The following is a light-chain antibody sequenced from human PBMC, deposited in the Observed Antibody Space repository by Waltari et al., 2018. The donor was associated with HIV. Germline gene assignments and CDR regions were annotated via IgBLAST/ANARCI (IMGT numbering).Light chain of an antibody. CDR2: GAS. CDR3: QQHGSSPRT. J-gene: IGKJ1*01. CDR1: QSVSNNF. Sequence: IVLTQSPGTLSLSPGERAALSCRASQSVSNNFLAWYQQKPGQAPTLLIYGASFRATGIPDRFSGSGSGTDFTLTISRMEPEDFAVYYCQQHGSSPRTFGQGTKVEIK. V-gene: IGKV3-20*01.